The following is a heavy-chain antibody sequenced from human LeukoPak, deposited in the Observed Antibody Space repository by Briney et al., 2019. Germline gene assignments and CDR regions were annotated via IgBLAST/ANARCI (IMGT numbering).Heavy chain of an antibody. Sequence: SETLSLTCTVSGDSISSGDYYWSWIRQPPGKGLEWIGYIYYSGSTYYNPSLKSRVTISVDTSKNQFSLKLSSVTAADTAVYYCARGIGARPTGNWFDPWGQGTLVTVSS. D-gene: IGHD6-6*01. V-gene: IGHV4-30-4*08. CDR3: ARGIGARPTGNWFDP. J-gene: IGHJ5*02. CDR2: IYYSGST. CDR1: GDSISSGDYY.